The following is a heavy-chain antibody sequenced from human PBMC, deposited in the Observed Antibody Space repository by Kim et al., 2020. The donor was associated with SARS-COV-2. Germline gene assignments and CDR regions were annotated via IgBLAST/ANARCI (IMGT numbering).Heavy chain of an antibody. D-gene: IGHD1-26*01. CDR3: ARDGRGSADYYYAMDV. V-gene: IGHV3-11*04. J-gene: IGHJ6*02. Sequence: DSEKGRFAIARDNAKNSVYLELKSLTSEDTAVYFCARDGRGSADYYYAMDVWGQGTTVTVSS.